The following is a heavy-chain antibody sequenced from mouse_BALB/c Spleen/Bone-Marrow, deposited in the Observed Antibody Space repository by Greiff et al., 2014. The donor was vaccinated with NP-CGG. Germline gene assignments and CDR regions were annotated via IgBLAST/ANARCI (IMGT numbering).Heavy chain of an antibody. Sequence: EVKLVESGGGLVQPGGSLKLSCAASGFTFSSYIMSWVRQTPEKRLEWVAYISNGGGSIYYPVTVKGRFTISRDNDKNTLYLQMSSLKSEDTAMYYCASHYYDSSPFAYWGQGTLVTVSA. CDR1: GFTFSSYI. J-gene: IGHJ3*01. CDR2: ISNGGGSI. CDR3: ASHYYDSSPFAY. D-gene: IGHD1-1*01. V-gene: IGHV5-12-2*01.